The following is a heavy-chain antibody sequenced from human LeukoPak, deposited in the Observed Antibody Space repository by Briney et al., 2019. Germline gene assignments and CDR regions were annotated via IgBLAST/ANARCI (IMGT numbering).Heavy chain of an antibody. V-gene: IGHV4-59*01. CDR2: IYYSGST. CDR3: ARARGGYCSSTSCLNNWFDP. CDR1: GGSISSYY. Sequence: PSETLCLTCTVPGGSISSYYWRWIRQPPGKGLELIGYIYYSGSTNYNPSLKSRVTIPVDTSKNQFSLKLSSVTAADTAVYYCARARGGYCSSTSCLNNWFDPWGQGTLVTVSS. D-gene: IGHD2-2*01. J-gene: IGHJ5*02.